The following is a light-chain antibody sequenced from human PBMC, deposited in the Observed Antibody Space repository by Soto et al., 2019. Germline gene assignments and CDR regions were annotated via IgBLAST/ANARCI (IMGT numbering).Light chain of an antibody. V-gene: IGKV3-11*01. CDR2: DAS. Sequence: EIVLTQSPATLSLSPGERATLSCRASRSVSRYLAWYQQKPGQAPRLLIFDASNRATGIPARFSGSGSGTDFTLTISSLESEDFAVYYCQQRTNWVTFGQGTRLAIK. J-gene: IGKJ5*01. CDR1: RSVSRY. CDR3: QQRTNWVT.